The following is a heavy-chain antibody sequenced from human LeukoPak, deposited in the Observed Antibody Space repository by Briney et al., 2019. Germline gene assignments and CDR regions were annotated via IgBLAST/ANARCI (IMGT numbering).Heavy chain of an antibody. V-gene: IGHV4-30-4*08. D-gene: IGHD6-6*01. J-gene: IGHJ4*02. CDR3: ANPQKGIAARTPFDY. CDR2: IYYSGST. Sequence: PSETLSLTCTVSGGSISSGGYYWSWIRQPPGKGLEWIGYIYYSGSTYYNPSLKSRVTISVDTSKNQFSLKLSSVTAADTAVYYCANPQKGIAARTPFDYWGQGTLVTVSS. CDR1: GGSISSGGYY.